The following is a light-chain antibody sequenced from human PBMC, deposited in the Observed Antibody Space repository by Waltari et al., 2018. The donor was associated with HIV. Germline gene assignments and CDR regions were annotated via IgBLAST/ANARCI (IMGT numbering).Light chain of an antibody. Sequence: DIQMTQSPSSLSASVGDRVTITCRASQSISFYLNWFQQKPGKAPKLLIYCAHTLQRGVPSRFSGRGSGTDFILTISSLQPDDFATYYCLQTYNAPLTFGPGTKVDV. CDR2: CAH. CDR1: QSISFY. CDR3: LQTYNAPLT. V-gene: IGKV1-39*01. J-gene: IGKJ3*01.